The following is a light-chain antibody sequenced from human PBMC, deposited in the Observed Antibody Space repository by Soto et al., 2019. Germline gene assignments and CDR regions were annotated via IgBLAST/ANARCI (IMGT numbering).Light chain of an antibody. Sequence: DIQMTQSPSTLSASVGDRVTITCRASQRISSWLAWYQQKPGKAPKLLIYDASSLESGVPSGLSGSGSGTEFTLSIRSLRPDDFATYYCQQYNSYPWTFGQGTKVEIK. CDR3: QQYNSYPWT. J-gene: IGKJ1*01. CDR2: DAS. V-gene: IGKV1-5*01. CDR1: QRISSW.